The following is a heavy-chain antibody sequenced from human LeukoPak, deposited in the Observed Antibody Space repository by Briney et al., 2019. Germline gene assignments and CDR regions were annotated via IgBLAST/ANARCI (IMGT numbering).Heavy chain of an antibody. CDR1: GYTFTSYG. D-gene: IGHD3-9*01. CDR3: ARDRGTIFPGWFDP. V-gene: IGHV1-18*01. Sequence: ASVKVSCKASGYTFTSYGISWVRQAPGQGLEWMGWISAYNGNTNYAQKLQGRVTMTTDTSTSTAYMELRSLRSDDTAVYYCARDRGTIFPGWFDPWGQGTLVTVSS. CDR2: ISAYNGNT. J-gene: IGHJ5*02.